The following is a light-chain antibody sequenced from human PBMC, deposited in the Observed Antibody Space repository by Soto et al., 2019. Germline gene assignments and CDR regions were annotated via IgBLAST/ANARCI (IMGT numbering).Light chain of an antibody. V-gene: IGKV3-11*01. CDR2: DAS. Sequence: EIVFTQSPVTLSLYPGERATLSCRASQSIASHLAWYQQRPGQPPRLLIHDASSRATGIPARFSGSGSGTDFTLTISSLEPEDFAVYYCQQRNNWPPSITFGPGTRLEIK. CDR1: QSIASH. J-gene: IGKJ5*01. CDR3: QQRNNWPPSIT.